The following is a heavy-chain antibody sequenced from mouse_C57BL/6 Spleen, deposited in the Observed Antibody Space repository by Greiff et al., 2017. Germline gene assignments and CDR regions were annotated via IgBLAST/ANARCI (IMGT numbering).Heavy chain of an antibody. CDR3: ARGGDYSYYAMDY. V-gene: IGHV1-72*01. CDR1: GYTFTSYW. Sequence: QVQLQQPGAELVKPGASVKLSCKASGYTFTSYWMHWVKQRPGRGLGWIGRIDPNSGGTKYNEKFKSKATLTVDKPSSTAYMQLSSLTSEDSAVYYCARGGDYSYYAMDYWGQGTSVTVSS. D-gene: IGHD2-13*01. CDR2: IDPNSGGT. J-gene: IGHJ4*01.